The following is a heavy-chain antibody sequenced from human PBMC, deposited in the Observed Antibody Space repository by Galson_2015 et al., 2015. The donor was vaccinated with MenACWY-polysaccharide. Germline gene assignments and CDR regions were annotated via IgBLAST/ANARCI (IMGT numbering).Heavy chain of an antibody. CDR3: ARDSDGDYALDY. CDR2: ISSSSSYI. D-gene: IGHD4-17*01. J-gene: IGHJ4*02. Sequence: SLRLSCAASGFTFSSYSMNWVRQAPGKGLEWVSSISSSSSYIYYADSVKGRFTISRDNAKNSLYLQMNSLRAEDTAVYYCARDSDGDYALDYWGQGTLVTVSS. CDR1: GFTFSSYS. V-gene: IGHV3-21*01.